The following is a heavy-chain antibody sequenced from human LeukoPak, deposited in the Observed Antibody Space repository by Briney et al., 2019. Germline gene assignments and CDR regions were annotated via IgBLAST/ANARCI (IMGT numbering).Heavy chain of an antibody. CDR2: ISSGGST. CDR1: RFTISSNY. D-gene: IGHD6-19*01. J-gene: IGHJ4*02. V-gene: IGHV3-66*01. Sequence: GGSLRLSCAASRFTISSNYMSWVRQAPGKGLDWVSVISSGGSTYYSDSVKGRFTISRDNSKNTLYLQMNTLRAEDTAVYYCARGLYSSGWYFDYWGQATLVTVSS. CDR3: ARGLYSSGWYFDY.